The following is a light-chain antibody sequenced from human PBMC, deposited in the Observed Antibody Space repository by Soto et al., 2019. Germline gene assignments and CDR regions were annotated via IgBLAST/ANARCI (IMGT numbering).Light chain of an antibody. J-gene: IGKJ1*01. CDR3: QQDNNWPPT. Sequence: RVMKKSTVHLSVSPGERATLSCRASQSVSSNLAWYQQKPGQAPRLLIYGASTRATGIPARFSGSGSGTEFTLTISSLQSEDFAVYYCQQDNNWPPTFAQGTKVDIK. CDR2: GAS. V-gene: IGKV3-15*01. CDR1: QSVSSN.